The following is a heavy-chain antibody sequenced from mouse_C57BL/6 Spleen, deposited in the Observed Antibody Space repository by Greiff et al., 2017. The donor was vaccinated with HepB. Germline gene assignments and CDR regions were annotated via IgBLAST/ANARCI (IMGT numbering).Heavy chain of an antibody. J-gene: IGHJ3*01. CDR1: GFTFSSYG. CDR2: ISSGGSYT. V-gene: IGHV5-6*01. CDR3: ARHAYYSNYQAWFAY. Sequence: EVKLVESGGDLVKPGGSLKLSCAASGFTFSSYGMSWVRQTPDKRLEWVATISSGGSYTYYPDSVKGRFTISRDNAKNTLYLQMSSLKSEDTAMYYCARHAYYSNYQAWFAYWGQGTLVTVSA. D-gene: IGHD2-5*01.